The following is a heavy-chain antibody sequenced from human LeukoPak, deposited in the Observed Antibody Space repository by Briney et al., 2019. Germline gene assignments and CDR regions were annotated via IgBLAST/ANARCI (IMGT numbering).Heavy chain of an antibody. J-gene: IGHJ5*02. V-gene: IGHV1-2*02. CDR2: INPNSGGT. D-gene: IGHD6-25*01. CDR3: AREGAAAEDVNWFDP. CDR1: GYTFTGYY. Sequence: ASVKASCKASGYTFTGYYMHWVRQAPGQGLEWMGWINPNSGGTHYTQKFQDRVTMTRDTSISTAYMELSSLRSDDTAVYYCAREGAAAEDVNWFDPWGQGTLVTVSS.